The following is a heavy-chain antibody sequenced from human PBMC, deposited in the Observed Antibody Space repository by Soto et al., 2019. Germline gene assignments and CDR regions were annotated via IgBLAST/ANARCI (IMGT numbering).Heavy chain of an antibody. CDR3: ARLPGITTSRRDY. Sequence: LSLTCSASGGSISSPTYYWGWIRQPPGKGLEWIGSIYYSGSTYYSPSLKSRVTISVDTSKNQFSLKVSSVTAADTAVYYCARLPGITTSRRDYWGQGTLVTVSS. CDR1: GGSISSPTYY. V-gene: IGHV4-39*01. J-gene: IGHJ4*02. CDR2: IYYSGST. D-gene: IGHD1-1*01.